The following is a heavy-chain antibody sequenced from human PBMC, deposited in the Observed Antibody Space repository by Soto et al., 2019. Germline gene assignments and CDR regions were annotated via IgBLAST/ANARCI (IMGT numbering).Heavy chain of an antibody. CDR2: IYYSGST. J-gene: IGHJ4*02. Sequence: SETLSLTCTVSGGSISSSSYYWGWIRQPPGKGLEWIGSIYYSGSTYYNPSLKSRVTISVDTSKNQFSLKLSSVTAADTAVYYCARHDRLELRPTLVDYWGQGTRVTVSS. CDR1: GGSISSSSYY. D-gene: IGHD1-7*01. CDR3: ARHDRLELRPTLVDY. V-gene: IGHV4-39*01.